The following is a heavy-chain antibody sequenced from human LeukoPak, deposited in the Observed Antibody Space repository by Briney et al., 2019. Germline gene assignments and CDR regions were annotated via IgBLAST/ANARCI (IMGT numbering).Heavy chain of an antibody. CDR1: GYTFTSHD. D-gene: IGHD2-2*01. CDR2: INPNSGGT. V-gene: IGHV1-2*02. J-gene: IGHJ5*02. Sequence: ASVKVSCKASGYTFTSHDINWVRQAPGQGLEWMGWINPNSGGTNYAQKFQGRVTMTRDTSISTAYMELSGLRSDDTAVYYCARDYIVVVPAARFDPWGQGTLVTVSS. CDR3: ARDYIVVVPAARFDP.